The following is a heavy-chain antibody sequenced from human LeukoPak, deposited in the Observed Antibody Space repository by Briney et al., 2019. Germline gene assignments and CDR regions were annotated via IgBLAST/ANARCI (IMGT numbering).Heavy chain of an antibody. Sequence: GGSLTLLCALSGLTFSNSAMLWVRQSPGGGVEWDPTVVGGRTHTYYADSVTGPSTISRDNFKSTMYLQISSLRAEHTAAYYCAKRAGDNNGPIDWWGQGTLVTVSS. CDR1: GLTFSNSA. CDR3: AKRAGDNNGPIDW. V-gene: IGHV3-23*01. D-gene: IGHD1-1*01. J-gene: IGHJ4*02. CDR2: VVGGRTHT.